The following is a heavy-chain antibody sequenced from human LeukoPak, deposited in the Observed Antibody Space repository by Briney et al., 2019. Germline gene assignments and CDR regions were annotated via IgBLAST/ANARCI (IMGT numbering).Heavy chain of an antibody. CDR1: GYSISSGYY. CDR3: ARVTLRDAFDI. Sequence: SETLSLTCAVSGYSISSGYYWSWIRQPAGKGLEWIGRIYTSGSTNYNPSLKSRVTISVDTSKNQFSLKLSSVTAADTAVYYCARVTLRDAFDIWGQGTMVTVSS. CDR2: IYTSGST. D-gene: IGHD1-14*01. J-gene: IGHJ3*02. V-gene: IGHV4-61*02.